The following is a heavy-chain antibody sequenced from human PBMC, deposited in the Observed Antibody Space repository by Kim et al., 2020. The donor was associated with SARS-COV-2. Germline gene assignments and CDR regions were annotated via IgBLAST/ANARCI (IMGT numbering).Heavy chain of an antibody. D-gene: IGHD1-26*01. CDR1: GFTFSSYA. J-gene: IGHJ2*01. CDR2: ISGSGGST. CDR3: AKTKTWELKPHWYFDL. V-gene: IGHV3-23*01. Sequence: GGSLRLSCAASGFTFSSYAMSWVRQAPGKGLEWVSAISGSGGSTYYADSVKGRFTISRDNSKNTLYLQMNSLRAEDTAVYYCAKTKTWELKPHWYFDLWGRGTLVTVSS.